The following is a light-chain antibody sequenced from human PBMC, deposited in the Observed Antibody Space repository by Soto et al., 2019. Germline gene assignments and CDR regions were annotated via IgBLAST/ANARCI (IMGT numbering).Light chain of an antibody. CDR2: GAS. Sequence: DIQLTQSPSSLSASVGDRVTFTCRASQDISHFLAWYQQRPGEVPRLLRYGASTLQSGVSSRFSGSGFGTDFTLTIASLQPEDVATYYCQQYNKDSPATFGPGTKVEI. CDR3: QQYNKDSPAT. J-gene: IGKJ1*01. CDR1: QDISHF. V-gene: IGKV1-27*01.